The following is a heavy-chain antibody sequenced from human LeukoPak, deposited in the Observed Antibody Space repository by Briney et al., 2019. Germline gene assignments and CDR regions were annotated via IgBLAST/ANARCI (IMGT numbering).Heavy chain of an antibody. CDR3: ARRARGRGYSYGSDY. Sequence: WASVKVSCKASGYTFTGYYMHWVRQAPGQGLEWMGWINPNSGGTNYAQKFQGRVTMTRDTSISTAYMELSRLRSDDTAVYYCARRARGRGYSYGSDYWGQGTLVTVSS. CDR1: GYTFTGYY. CDR2: INPNSGGT. V-gene: IGHV1-2*02. D-gene: IGHD5-18*01. J-gene: IGHJ4*02.